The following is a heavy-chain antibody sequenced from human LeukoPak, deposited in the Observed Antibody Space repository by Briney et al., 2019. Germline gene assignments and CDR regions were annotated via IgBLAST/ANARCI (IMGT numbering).Heavy chain of an antibody. V-gene: IGHV3-30*18. J-gene: IGHJ4*02. D-gene: IGHD3-22*01. CDR2: ISYDGSNK. Sequence: PGGSLGLSCAASGFTFSSYGMHWVRQAPGKGLEWVAVISYDGSNKYYADSVKGRFTISRDNSKNTLYLQMNSLRAEDTAVYYCAKENWAYNWKYDSSASGIKYWGQGTLVTVSS. CDR3: AKENWAYNWKYDSSASGIKY. CDR1: GFTFSSYG.